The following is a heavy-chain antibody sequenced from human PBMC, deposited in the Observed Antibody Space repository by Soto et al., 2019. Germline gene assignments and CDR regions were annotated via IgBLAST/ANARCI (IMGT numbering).Heavy chain of an antibody. V-gene: IGHV4-4*02. CDR2: IYQSGST. J-gene: IGHJ4*02. D-gene: IGHD6-13*01. CDR3: ARASATIAAAAIFDY. Sequence: QVQLQESGPGLVKPSGTLSLTCAVSGGAISSSKWWSWVRQPPGKGLEWIGEIYQSGSTNYNPSLGRRVRMAGDKSRNQVSLKWTSVSSADTAGYYCARASATIAAAAIFDYWGQGTLVTVSS. CDR1: GGAISSSKW.